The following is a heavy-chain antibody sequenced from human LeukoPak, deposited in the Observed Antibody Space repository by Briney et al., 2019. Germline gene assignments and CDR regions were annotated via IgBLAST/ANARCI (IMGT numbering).Heavy chain of an antibody. CDR3: ARGAWDDILTPFDY. D-gene: IGHD3-9*01. Sequence: SETLSLTCTVSGGSINSYYWGWIRQPPGKGLEWIGYIYYSGSTNYNPSLKSRVTISVDTSKNQFSLKLSSVTAADTAVYYCARGAWDDILTPFDYWGQGTLVTVSS. V-gene: IGHV4-59*01. CDR2: IYYSGST. J-gene: IGHJ4*02. CDR1: GGSINSYY.